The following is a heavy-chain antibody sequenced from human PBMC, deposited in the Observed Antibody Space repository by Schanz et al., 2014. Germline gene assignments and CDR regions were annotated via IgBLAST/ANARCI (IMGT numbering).Heavy chain of an antibody. J-gene: IGHJ4*02. D-gene: IGHD3-22*01. CDR3: ARGGFFESSSFDT. CDR2: INPSSGTA. CDR1: GYTFTTYY. Sequence: QVQLVQSGAEVKKPGASVKVSCEASGYTFTTYYIHWVRQAPGQGLEWMGKINPSSGTARIAQNFQGRLTVTRDTSTSTVNMELSSLRSEDTAVYYCARGGFFESSSFDTWGQGTLVTVSS. V-gene: IGHV1-46*03.